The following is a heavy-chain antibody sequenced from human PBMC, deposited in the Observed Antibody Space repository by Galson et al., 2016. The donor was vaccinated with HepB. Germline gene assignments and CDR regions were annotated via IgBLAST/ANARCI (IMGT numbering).Heavy chain of an antibody. V-gene: IGHV3-23*01. CDR1: GFTFSSYA. CDR2: ISDRGYST. J-gene: IGHJ4*02. D-gene: IGHD5-12*01. CDR3: AKVGNIMATWEFDY. Sequence: SLRLSCAASGFTFSSYAMSWVRQAPGKGLEWVSAISDRGYSTYYAGSVKGRFTISRDNSKNTVYLQMNSLRAEDTAVYYCAKVGNIMATWEFDYWGQGTLVTVSS.